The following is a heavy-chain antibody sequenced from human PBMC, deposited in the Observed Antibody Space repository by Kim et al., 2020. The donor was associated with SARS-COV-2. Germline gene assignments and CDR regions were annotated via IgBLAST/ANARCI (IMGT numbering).Heavy chain of an antibody. CDR3: ASEIAAAAWY. J-gene: IGHJ4*02. D-gene: IGHD6-13*01. CDR2: IHHNGNT. V-gene: IGHV4-39*02. CDR1: GDSISSPTYF. Sequence: SETLSLTCAVSGDSISSPTYFWGWIRQPPGKGLEWIGTIHHNGNTFYSPSLRSRVTISVDTSKNHFSLKLSSVTAADTAVYYCASEIAAAAWYWGQGPL.